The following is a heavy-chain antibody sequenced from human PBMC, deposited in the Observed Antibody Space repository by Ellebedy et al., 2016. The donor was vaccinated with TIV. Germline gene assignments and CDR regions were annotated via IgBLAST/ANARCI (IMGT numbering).Heavy chain of an antibody. Sequence: GESLKISCVASGFIFSNSDIHWVPQAPGKGLEWGGIIPDAGSNYFYADSVKGRFALPRDDAKNTLYLHMNSLRSDDTGVYYCAKGQKGERLQPRAFHIWGQGIMVIVSS. J-gene: IGHJ3*02. V-gene: IGHV3-30*02. D-gene: IGHD1-14*01. CDR1: GFIFSNSD. CDR3: AKGQKGERLQPRAFHI. CDR2: IPDAGSNY.